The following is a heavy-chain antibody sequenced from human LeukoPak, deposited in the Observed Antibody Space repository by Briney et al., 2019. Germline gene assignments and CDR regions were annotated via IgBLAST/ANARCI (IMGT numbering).Heavy chain of an antibody. CDR3: AKDLTGTTPKHFDY. CDR1: GFTFSSYA. Sequence: GGSLRLSCAASGFTFSSYAMHWVRQAPGKGLEWVAVISYDGSNKYYADSVKGRFTISRENSNNTLYLQMNSLRAEDTAVYYCAKDLTGTTPKHFDYWGQGTLVTVSS. D-gene: IGHD1-7*01. CDR2: ISYDGSNK. J-gene: IGHJ4*02. V-gene: IGHV3-30-3*01.